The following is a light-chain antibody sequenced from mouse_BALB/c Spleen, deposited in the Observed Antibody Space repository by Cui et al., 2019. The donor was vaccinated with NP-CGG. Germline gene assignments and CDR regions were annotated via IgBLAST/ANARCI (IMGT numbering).Light chain of an antibody. J-gene: IGLJ1*01. CDR1: TGAVTTSNY. Sequence: QAVFTQESALTTSPGETVTLTCRSNTGAVTTSNYANWVQEKPDHLFTGLIGGTNNRPPGVPARFSGSLIGDKAALTITGAQTEDEAIYFCVLWYSNHWVFGGGTKLTVL. V-gene: IGLV1*01. CDR3: VLWYSNHWV. CDR2: GTN.